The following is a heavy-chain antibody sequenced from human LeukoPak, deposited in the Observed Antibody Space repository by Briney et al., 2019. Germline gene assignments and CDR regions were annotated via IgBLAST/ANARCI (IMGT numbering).Heavy chain of an antibody. CDR3: ARVPYMSSWSSAEYFQH. CDR1: GYTFTSYG. CDR2: ISAYNGNT. J-gene: IGHJ1*01. Sequence: VASVKVSCKASGYTFTSYGISWVRQAPGRGLEWMGWISAYNGNTNYAQKLQGRVTMTTDTSTSTAYMELRSLRSDDTAVYYCARVPYMSSWSSAEYFQHWGQGTLVTVSS. D-gene: IGHD6-13*01. V-gene: IGHV1-18*01.